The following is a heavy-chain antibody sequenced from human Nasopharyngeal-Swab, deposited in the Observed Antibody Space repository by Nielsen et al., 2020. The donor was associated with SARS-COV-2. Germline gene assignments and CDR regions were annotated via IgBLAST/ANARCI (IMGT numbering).Heavy chain of an antibody. CDR2: IYYSGST. Sequence: WIRQPPGKGLEWIGYIYYSGSTYYNPSLKSRVTISVDTSKNQFSLKLSSVTAADTAVYYCARVVMVYAIYWFDPWGQGTPVTVSS. CDR3: ARVVMVYAIYWFDP. D-gene: IGHD2-8*01. J-gene: IGHJ5*02. V-gene: IGHV4-30-4*01.